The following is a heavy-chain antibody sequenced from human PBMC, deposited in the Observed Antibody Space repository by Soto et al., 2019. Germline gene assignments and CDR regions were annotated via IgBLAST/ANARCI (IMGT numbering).Heavy chain of an antibody. V-gene: IGHV1-3*05. D-gene: IGHD6-19*01. CDR3: AREQGLGVDY. CDR1: GYTFTKYA. CDR2: INAGNGNT. J-gene: IGHJ4*02. Sequence: QVQLVQSGAEEKKPGASVKVSCKASGYTFTKYAMHWVRQASGQSLEWMGWINAGNGNTKYSQKFQGRVTITRDTSASTAYMELSSLRSEDTAVYYCAREQGLGVDYWGQGTLVTVSS.